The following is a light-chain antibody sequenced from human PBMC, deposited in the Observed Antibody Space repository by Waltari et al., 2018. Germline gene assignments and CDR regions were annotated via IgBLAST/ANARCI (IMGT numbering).Light chain of an antibody. CDR2: EGS. CDR1: SSDVGRSHL. V-gene: IGLV2-23*01. Sequence: QSALTQPASVSGSPGQSITISCTGTSSDVGRSHLVSWYQHHPGKAPKVIIYEGSKRPSGVSNRFSGSKSGNTDSLTISGLQAEDEADYYCCSYAGSSPYVFGTGTKVTVL. CDR3: CSYAGSSPYV. J-gene: IGLJ1*01.